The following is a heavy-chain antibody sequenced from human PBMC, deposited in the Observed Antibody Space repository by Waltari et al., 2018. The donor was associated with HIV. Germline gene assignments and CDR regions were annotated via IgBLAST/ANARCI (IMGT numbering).Heavy chain of an antibody. V-gene: IGHV1-2*02. J-gene: IGHJ5*02. Sequence: QVQLVQSGAEVKKPGASVKVSCKASGYTFTGHYFPWERQAPGQGLEWMGWINPNSGGTNYAQKFQGRVTMTRDTSISTAYMELSRLRSDDTAVYYCARDTPDAYYYDTSGYWSWGQGTLVTVSS. D-gene: IGHD3-22*01. CDR1: GYTFTGHY. CDR3: ARDTPDAYYYDTSGYWS. CDR2: INPNSGGT.